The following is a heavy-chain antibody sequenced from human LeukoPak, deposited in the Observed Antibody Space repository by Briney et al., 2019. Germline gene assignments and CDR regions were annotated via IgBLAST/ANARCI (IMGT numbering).Heavy chain of an antibody. V-gene: IGHV4-61*02. CDR1: GGSVSSGSYY. CDR2: IYASGST. J-gene: IGHJ5*02. CDR3: ARGYFSEPGYNWFDP. Sequence: SQTLSLTCTVSGGSVSSGSYYWSWIRQPAGKGLEWIGRIYASGSTNYNPSLKSRVTISLDTSKNQFSLKLSSVTAADTAVYYCARGYFSEPGYNWFDPWGQGVLVTVSS. D-gene: IGHD1-14*01.